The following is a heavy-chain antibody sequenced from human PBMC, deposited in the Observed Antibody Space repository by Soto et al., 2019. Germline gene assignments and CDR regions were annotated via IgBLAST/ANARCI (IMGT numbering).Heavy chain of an antibody. Sequence: PGESLKISCKGSGYSFITHWIAWVRQMPGEGLEWMGIINPADSDIRYSPSFQGQVTISVDKSINTAYLQWSSLKASDTATYYCTRHQSSGCYDFWGQGTLVTVSS. D-gene: IGHD3-22*01. V-gene: IGHV5-51*01. CDR3: TRHQSSGCYDF. J-gene: IGHJ4*02. CDR1: GYSFITHW. CDR2: INPADSDI.